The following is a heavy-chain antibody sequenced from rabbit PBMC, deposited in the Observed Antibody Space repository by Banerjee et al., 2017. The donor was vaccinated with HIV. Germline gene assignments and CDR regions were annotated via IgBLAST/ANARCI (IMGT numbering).Heavy chain of an antibody. Sequence: QSLEESGGGLVQPEGSLTLTCKASGFSFSSSDYICWVRQAPGKGLEWISCIAGSSSGFTYFATWAKGRFAISKTSSTTVTLQMTSLTAADTATYFCARDLPGIIGWNFAWWGPGTLVTVS. CDR2: IAGSSSGFT. V-gene: IGHV1S40*01. J-gene: IGHJ4*01. CDR3: ARDLPGIIGWNFAW. CDR1: GFSFSSSDY. D-gene: IGHD1-1*01.